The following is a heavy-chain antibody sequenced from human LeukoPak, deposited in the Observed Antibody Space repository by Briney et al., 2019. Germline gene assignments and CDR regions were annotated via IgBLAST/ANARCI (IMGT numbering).Heavy chain of an antibody. J-gene: IGHJ4*02. CDR3: ARDLGDSCGWYDY. D-gene: IGHD6-19*01. CDR2: INPNSGGT. V-gene: IGHV1-2*02. CDR1: GYTFTGYY. Sequence: ASVKVSCKASGYTFTGYYMHWVRQAPGQGLEWMGWINPNSGGTNYAQKFQGRVTMTRDTSISTAYMELSRLRSDDTAVYYCARDLGDSCGWYDYWGQGTLVTVSS.